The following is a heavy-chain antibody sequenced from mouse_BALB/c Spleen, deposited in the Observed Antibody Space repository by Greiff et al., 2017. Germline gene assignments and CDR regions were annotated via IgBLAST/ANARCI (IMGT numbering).Heavy chain of an antibody. CDR3: ARHHNYYAMDY. V-gene: IGHV5-12-1*01. J-gene: IGHJ4*01. Sequence: EVQGVESGGGLVKPGGSLKLSCAASGFAFSSYDMSWVRQTPEKRLEWVAYISSGGGSTYYPDTVKGRFTISRDNAKNTLYLQMSSLKSEDTAMYYCARHHNYYAMDYWGQGTSVTVSS. CDR2: ISSGGGST. CDR1: GFAFSSYD.